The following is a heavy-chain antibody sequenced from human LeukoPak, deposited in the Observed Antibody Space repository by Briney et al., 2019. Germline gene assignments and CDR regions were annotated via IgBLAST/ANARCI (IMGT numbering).Heavy chain of an antibody. D-gene: IGHD3-10*01. J-gene: IGHJ4*02. CDR1: GYTFTSYD. V-gene: IGHV1-8*01. CDR3: ARGGAPLWFGEFS. CDR2: MNPSSGNT. Sequence: ASVNVSCKASGYTFTSYDINWARQATGQGLEWMGWMNPSSGNTGYAQKFQGRVTMTRNTSISTAYMELSSLRSEDTAVYYCARGGAPLWFGEFSWGQGTLVTVSS.